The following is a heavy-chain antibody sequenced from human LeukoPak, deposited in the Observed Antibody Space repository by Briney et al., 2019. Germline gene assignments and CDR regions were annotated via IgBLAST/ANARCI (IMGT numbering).Heavy chain of an antibody. V-gene: IGHV3-7*03. CDR3: AKDLHDCSGGSCRRASFDY. CDR1: QFTFSSDW. CDR2: IKEDGSKT. D-gene: IGHD2-15*01. J-gene: IGHJ4*02. Sequence: GGSLRLSCAASQFTFSSDWMSWVRQAPGKGLEWVANIKEDGSKTYYVDSVKGRFTISRDNAKNSLYLQMNSLRAEDTAVYYCAKDLHDCSGGSCRRASFDYWGQGTLVTVSS.